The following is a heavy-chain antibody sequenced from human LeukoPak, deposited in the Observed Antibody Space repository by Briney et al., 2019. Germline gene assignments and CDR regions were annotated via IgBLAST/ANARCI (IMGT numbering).Heavy chain of an antibody. CDR3: AKQDIRSSAWYD. CDR2: ISDSGGYT. Sequence: PGGSLRLSCAASGFTFSSYAMSWVRQAPGKGLEWVSAISDSGGYTYYADSVKGRFTISRDNPKNTLYQQMNSLRAEDTAVYYCAKQDIRSSAWYDWGQGTLVTVSS. CDR1: GFTFSSYA. V-gene: IGHV3-23*01. D-gene: IGHD6-19*01. J-gene: IGHJ4*02.